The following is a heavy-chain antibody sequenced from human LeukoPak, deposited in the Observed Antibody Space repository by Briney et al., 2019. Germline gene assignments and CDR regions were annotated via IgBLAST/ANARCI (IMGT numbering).Heavy chain of an antibody. Sequence: TGGSLRLSCAASGFTFSSYAMSWVRQAPGKGLEWVSAISGSGGSTYYADPVKGRFTISRDNSKNTLYLHMNSLRAEDTAVYYCAKVGKRYSSGWYDYWGQGTLVTVSS. V-gene: IGHV3-23*01. CDR1: GFTFSSYA. CDR2: ISGSGGST. CDR3: AKVGKRYSSGWYDY. J-gene: IGHJ4*02. D-gene: IGHD6-19*01.